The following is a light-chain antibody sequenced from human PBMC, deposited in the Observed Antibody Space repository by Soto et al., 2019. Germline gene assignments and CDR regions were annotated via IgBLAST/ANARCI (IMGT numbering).Light chain of an antibody. CDR3: QQYYSFPLT. J-gene: IGKJ4*01. CDR2: WAS. V-gene: IGKV4-1*01. CDR1: QSVLYSSNNKNY. Sequence: DIVMTQSPDSLAVSRGERATINCRSSQSVLYSSNNKNYLAWYQQKPGQPPKLLIYWASTRESGVPDRFSGSGSGTEFTLTISSLQAEDVAVYYCQQYYSFPLTFVGGTKVEIK.